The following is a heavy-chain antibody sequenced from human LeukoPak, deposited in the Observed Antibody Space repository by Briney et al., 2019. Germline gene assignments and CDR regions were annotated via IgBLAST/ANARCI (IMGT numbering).Heavy chain of an antibody. CDR1: GFTLSSYS. D-gene: IGHD3-22*01. V-gene: IGHV3-21*01. CDR3: ATGDSMIVVVITDY. CDR2: ISSSSSYI. Sequence: PGGSLRLSCAASGFTLSSYSMNWVRQAPGKGLEWVSSISSSSSYIYYADSVKGRFTISRDNAKNSLYLQMNSLRAEDTAVYYCATGDSMIVVVITDYWGQGTLVTVSS. J-gene: IGHJ4*02.